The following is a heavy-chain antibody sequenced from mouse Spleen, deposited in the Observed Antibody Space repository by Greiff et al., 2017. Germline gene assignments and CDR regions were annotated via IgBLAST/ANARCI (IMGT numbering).Heavy chain of an antibody. Sequence: QVQLKQPGAELVMPGASVKLSCKASGYTFTSYWMHWVKQRPGQGLEWIGEIDPSDSYTNYNQKFKGKATLTVDKSSSTAYMQLSSLTSEDSAVYYCAITTVVAPTDYWGQGTSVTVSS. J-gene: IGHJ4*01. D-gene: IGHD1-1*01. CDR2: IDPSDSYT. CDR3: AITTVVAPTDY. V-gene: IGHV1-69*01. CDR1: GYTFTSYW.